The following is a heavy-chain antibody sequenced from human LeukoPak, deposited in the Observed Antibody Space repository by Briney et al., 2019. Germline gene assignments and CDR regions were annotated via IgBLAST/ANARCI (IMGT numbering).Heavy chain of an antibody. Sequence: GGSLRLSCAASGFTFDDYAMHWVRQAPGKGLEWVSLISWDGGSTYYADSVKGRFTISRDNSKNSLYLQMNSLRAEDTALYYCAMWSYGYYYWGQGTLVTVSS. J-gene: IGHJ4*02. CDR2: ISWDGGST. CDR3: AMWSYGYYY. D-gene: IGHD5-18*01. V-gene: IGHV3-43D*03. CDR1: GFTFDDYA.